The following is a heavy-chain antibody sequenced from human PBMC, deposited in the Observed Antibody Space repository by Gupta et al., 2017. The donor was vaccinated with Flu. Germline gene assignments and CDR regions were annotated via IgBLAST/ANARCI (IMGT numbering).Heavy chain of an antibody. CDR2: IIPIFGTA. CDR3: AAGRRGYCSGGSCYNWFDP. Sequence: QVQLVQSGAEVKKPGSSVKVSCKASGGTFSSYAISWLRQAPGQGLEWMGGIIPIFGTANHAQKFQGRVTITADGSTSTAYMELSSLRSEDTAVYYCAAGRRGYCSGGSCYNWFDPWGQGTLVTVSS. J-gene: IGHJ5*02. V-gene: IGHV1-69*01. D-gene: IGHD2-15*01. CDR1: GGTFSSYA.